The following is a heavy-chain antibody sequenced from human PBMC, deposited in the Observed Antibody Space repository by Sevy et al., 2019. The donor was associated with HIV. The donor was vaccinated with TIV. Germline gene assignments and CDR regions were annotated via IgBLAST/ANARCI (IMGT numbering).Heavy chain of an antibody. Sequence: SETLSLTCTVSGGSFSSSSYYWNWIRQPAGRGLEWIGRIYTSGSTTYNPSLKSRVTMSVDTSKNQFSLKLSSVTAADTAVYYCAGRIAVAAFDYWGQGNLVTVSS. CDR1: GGSFSSSSYY. V-gene: IGHV4-61*02. CDR2: IYTSGST. D-gene: IGHD6-19*01. CDR3: AGRIAVAAFDY. J-gene: IGHJ4*02.